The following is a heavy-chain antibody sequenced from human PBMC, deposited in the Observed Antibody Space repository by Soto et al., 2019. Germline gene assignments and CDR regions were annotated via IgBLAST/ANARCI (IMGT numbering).Heavy chain of an antibody. CDR2: IYTSGST. Sequence: SETLSLTCTVSGGSISSYYWSWIRQPAGKGLEWIGRIYTSGSTNYNPSLKSRVTMSVDTSKNQFSLKLSSVTAADTAVYYCARDLEGDILTGYYTSDYWGQGTRVTVSA. CDR3: ARDLEGDILTGYYTSDY. CDR1: GGSISSYY. D-gene: IGHD3-9*01. V-gene: IGHV4-4*07. J-gene: IGHJ4*02.